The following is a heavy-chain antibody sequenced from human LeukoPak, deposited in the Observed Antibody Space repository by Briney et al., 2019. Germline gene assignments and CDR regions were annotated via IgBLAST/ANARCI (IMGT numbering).Heavy chain of an antibody. J-gene: IGHJ6*02. CDR1: GGPVSSGDYY. CDR2: IYYTGST. D-gene: IGHD3-9*01. CDR3: GRNVLMYYYGMDV. Sequence: SETLSLTCTVSGGPVSSGDYYWSWIRQPPGKGLEWIGYIYYTGSTHYNPSLKGRVAISVDTSKNQFSLKLISVTAADSAVYYCGRNVLMYYYGMDVWGQGTTVTVSS. V-gene: IGHV4-30-4*01.